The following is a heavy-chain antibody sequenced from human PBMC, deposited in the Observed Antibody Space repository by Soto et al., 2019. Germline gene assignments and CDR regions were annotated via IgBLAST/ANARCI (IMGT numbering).Heavy chain of an antibody. CDR1: GGSVSSGSHY. Sequence: QVQLQESGPGLVKPSETLSLTCTVSGGSVSSGSHYWSWIRQPPGKGLEWIGYIYYSGSTNYNPSLKSRVTTSVDTSKNQFSLKLSSVTAADTAVYYCARAGDGYNYYYYGMDVWGQGTTVTVSS. CDR3: ARAGDGYNYYYYGMDV. V-gene: IGHV4-61*01. CDR2: IYYSGST. J-gene: IGHJ6*02. D-gene: IGHD5-12*01.